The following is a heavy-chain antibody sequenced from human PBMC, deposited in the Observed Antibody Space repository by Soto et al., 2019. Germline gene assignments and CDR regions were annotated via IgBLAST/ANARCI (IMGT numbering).Heavy chain of an antibody. V-gene: IGHV2-5*01. D-gene: IGHD3-16*01. J-gene: IGHJ4*02. CDR3: AHRPTLTEDFYFDS. Sequence: QITLTESGPTLVTPTQTLTLTCSFSGFSLTSSGVAVGWFRQPPGKAPEWLSLIYWNDDKRYSPSLRSRLIVTGDASKNQVVLTLADADAADSGTYYCAHRPTLTEDFYFDSWGQGTLVTVSS. CDR2: IYWNDDK. CDR1: GFSLTSSGVA.